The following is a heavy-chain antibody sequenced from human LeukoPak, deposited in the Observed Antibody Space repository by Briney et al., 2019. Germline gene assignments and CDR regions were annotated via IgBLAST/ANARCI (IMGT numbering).Heavy chain of an antibody. CDR3: ARDPDLQYSSSPNFDH. CDR2: ISTHSGNT. CDR1: GYTFTSYG. J-gene: IGHJ4*02. D-gene: IGHD6-13*01. V-gene: IGHV1-18*01. Sequence: ASVKVSCKASGYTFTSYGISWVRQAPGQGLEWMGWISTHSGNTNSAEKLQGRVTMTTGTSTGTAYMEVRSLRSDDTAVYYCARDPDLQYSSSPNFDHWGQGTLVTVSS.